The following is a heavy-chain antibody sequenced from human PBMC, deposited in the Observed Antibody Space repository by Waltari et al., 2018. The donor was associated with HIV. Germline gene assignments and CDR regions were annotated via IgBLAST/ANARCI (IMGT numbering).Heavy chain of an antibody. CDR1: GGSFSGYY. Sequence: QVQLQQWGAGLLKPSETLSLTCAVYGGSFSGYYWSWIRQPPGKGLEWIGEINHSGSTNYNPSLKSRVTISVDTSKNQFSLKLSSVTAADTAVYYCARGPNIVVVPALPYYFDYWGQGTLVTVS. CDR2: INHSGST. D-gene: IGHD2-2*01. J-gene: IGHJ4*02. CDR3: ARGPNIVVVPALPYYFDY. V-gene: IGHV4-34*01.